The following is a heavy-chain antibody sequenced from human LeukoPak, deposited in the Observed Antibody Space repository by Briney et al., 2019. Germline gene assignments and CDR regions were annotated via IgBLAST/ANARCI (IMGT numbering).Heavy chain of an antibody. Sequence: SETLSLTCAVYGGSFSGYYWSWIRQPPGKGLEWTGEINHSGSTNYNPSLKSRVTISVDTSKNQFSLKLSSVTAADTAVYYCAREDVVVVAAGYYFDYWGQGTLVTVSS. D-gene: IGHD2-15*01. V-gene: IGHV4-34*01. J-gene: IGHJ4*02. CDR2: INHSGST. CDR3: AREDVVVVAAGYYFDY. CDR1: GGSFSGYY.